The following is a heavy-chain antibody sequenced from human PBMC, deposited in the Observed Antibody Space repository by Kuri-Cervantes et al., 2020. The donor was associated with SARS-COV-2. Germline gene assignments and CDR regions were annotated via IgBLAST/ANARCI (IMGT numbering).Heavy chain of an antibody. D-gene: IGHD3-22*01. CDR3: ARGYDSSGHSLDY. J-gene: IGHJ4*02. V-gene: IGHV3-74*01. Sequence: GESLKISCAASGFTFSSYWMHWVRQAPGKGLVWVSRINSDGSSTSYADSVKGRFTISRDNAKNTLYLQMNSLRAEDTAVYYCARGYDSSGHSLDYWGQGTLVTVSS. CDR2: INSDGSST. CDR1: GFTFSSYW.